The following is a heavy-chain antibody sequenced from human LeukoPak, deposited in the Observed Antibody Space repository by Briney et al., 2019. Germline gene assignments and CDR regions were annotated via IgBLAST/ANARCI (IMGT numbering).Heavy chain of an antibody. Sequence: GGSLRLSCVASGFIVSDFEMNWVRQRPGKGLEWVSYISISGSTIYYADSVNGRFTISRDTAKNSLFLQMNSLRAEDTAVYYCGRGGSSGYYYNAFDLWGQGTKVTVSS. CDR1: GFIVSDFE. V-gene: IGHV3-48*03. CDR2: ISISGSTI. D-gene: IGHD3-22*01. J-gene: IGHJ3*01. CDR3: GRGGSSGYYYNAFDL.